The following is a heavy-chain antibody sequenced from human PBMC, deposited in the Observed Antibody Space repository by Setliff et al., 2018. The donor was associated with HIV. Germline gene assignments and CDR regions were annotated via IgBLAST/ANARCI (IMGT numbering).Heavy chain of an antibody. Sequence: ASVKVSCKASGYTFIDYFMHWVRQAPGRGLEWMGWISPNNGDTTIPQRFRGRVTMTRDTSINTAYMELSGLRSDDTAGYYCARQLSNSLESWGQGTPVTVSS. D-gene: IGHD1-1*01. V-gene: IGHV1-2*02. CDR2: ISPNNGDT. CDR1: GYTFIDYF. J-gene: IGHJ4*02. CDR3: ARQLSNSLES.